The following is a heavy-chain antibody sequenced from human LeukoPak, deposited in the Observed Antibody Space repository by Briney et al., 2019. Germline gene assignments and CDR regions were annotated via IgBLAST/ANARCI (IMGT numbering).Heavy chain of an antibody. CDR3: AGRDSARNPWAY. Sequence: PGGSLRLSCAASGFTFTNFWMNWIRRAPGRGLEWVANIRPGGSEQFYVDSVKGRFTISRDNAKNSVYLQMNSVRADDTAVYYCAGRDSARNPWAYWGQGTLVTVST. D-gene: IGHD4-11*01. CDR2: IRPGGSEQ. CDR1: GFTFTNFW. J-gene: IGHJ4*02. V-gene: IGHV3-7*01.